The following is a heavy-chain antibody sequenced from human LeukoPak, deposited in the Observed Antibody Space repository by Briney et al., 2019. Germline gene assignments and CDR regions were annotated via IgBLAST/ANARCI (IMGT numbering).Heavy chain of an antibody. V-gene: IGHV3-23*01. D-gene: IGHD1-14*01. Sequence: GGSLRLSCAASGFTFNNYAMSWVHQAPGMRLEWVSAISTSGDSTYYRDSVKGRFTISRDNSKNTLFLQMNSLAAEDTAIYFCAKRRQSGIGSLYYFDSWGQGTLVIVSS. CDR2: ISTSGDST. CDR3: AKRRQSGIGSLYYFDS. J-gene: IGHJ4*02. CDR1: GFTFNNYA.